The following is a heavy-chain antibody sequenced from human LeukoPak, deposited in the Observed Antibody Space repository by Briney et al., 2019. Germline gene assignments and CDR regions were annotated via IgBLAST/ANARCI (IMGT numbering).Heavy chain of an antibody. J-gene: IGHJ4*02. D-gene: IGHD3-16*02. CDR2: ISGSGDTT. V-gene: IGHV3-23*01. CDR1: GFTFRSSA. CDR3: AKISVGTLGGILVISD. Sequence: GGSLRLSCAASGFTFRSSAMSWVRQAPGKGLEWVASISGSGDTTYYTDSVKGRFTVSRDNSENTQSLQMSSLRAEDTAVYYCAKISVGTLGGILVISDWGQGNLVTVSS.